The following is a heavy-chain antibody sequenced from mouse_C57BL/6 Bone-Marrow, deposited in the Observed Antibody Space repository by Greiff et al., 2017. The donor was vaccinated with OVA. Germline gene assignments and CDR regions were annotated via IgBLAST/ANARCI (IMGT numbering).Heavy chain of an antibody. CDR2: ISNGGGST. Sequence: EVKLVESGGGLVQPGGSLKLSCAASGFTFSDYYMYWVRQTPEKRLEWVAYISNGGGSTYYPDTVKGRFTISRDNAKNTLYLQMSRLKSEDTAMYYCARKVHSSGYDYAMDYWGQGTSVTVSS. CDR3: ARKVHSSGYDYAMDY. D-gene: IGHD3-2*02. J-gene: IGHJ4*01. V-gene: IGHV5-12*01. CDR1: GFTFSDYY.